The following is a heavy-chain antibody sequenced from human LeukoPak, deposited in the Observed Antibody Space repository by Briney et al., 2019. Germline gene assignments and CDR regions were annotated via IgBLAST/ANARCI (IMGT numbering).Heavy chain of an antibody. J-gene: IGHJ6*03. CDR2: ISGKTGNI. V-gene: IGHV1-18*01. CDR3: ARRFLNSHPIYYYKDY. Sequence: ASVTVCLTASGYNFLNYGISRVRQAPGQGLEWMGWISGKTGNINYAQKFQARATMTRDTSTSTAYMELRSLRSDDTAVYFCARRFLNSHPIYYYKDYWGKGTTVIVSS. CDR1: GYNFLNYG. D-gene: IGHD2-21*01.